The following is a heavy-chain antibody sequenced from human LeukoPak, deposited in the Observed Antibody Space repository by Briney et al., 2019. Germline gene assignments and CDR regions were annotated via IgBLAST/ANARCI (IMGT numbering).Heavy chain of an antibody. V-gene: IGHV4-39*07. J-gene: IGHJ4*02. CDR2: IYYSGSA. CDR1: GGSVNSGTWY. D-gene: IGHD5-18*01. CDR3: ARCSKDTAMDLGDFDY. Sequence: PSETLSLTCTVSGGSVNSGTWYWSWIRQPPGKGLEWIGDIYYSGSAYYNPSLKSRVTISVDTSKNQFSLKLSSVTAADTAVYYCARCSKDTAMDLGDFDYWGQGTLDTVSS.